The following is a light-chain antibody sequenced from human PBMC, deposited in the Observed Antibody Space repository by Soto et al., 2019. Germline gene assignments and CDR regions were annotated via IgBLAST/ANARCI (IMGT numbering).Light chain of an antibody. Sequence: EIVMTQSPATLSVSPGEKATLSCRASQSVSNNLAWFQQKPGQVPRLLIYGASNRATGIPDRFSGSGSGTEFTLTISRLEPEDSAVYYCQQYSSSPLTFGGGTKVDIK. CDR3: QQYSSSPLT. J-gene: IGKJ4*01. CDR2: GAS. V-gene: IGKV3D-15*01. CDR1: QSVSNN.